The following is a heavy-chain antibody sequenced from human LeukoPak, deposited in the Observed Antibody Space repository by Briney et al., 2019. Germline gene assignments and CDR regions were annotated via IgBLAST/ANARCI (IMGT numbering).Heavy chain of an antibody. CDR3: AKADLPAEYYYYGMDV. V-gene: IGHV3-48*01. Sequence: GGSLRLSCAASGFTFSSYSMNWVRQAPGKGLEWVSYISSSSSTIYYADSVKGRFTISRDNAKNTLYLQMNSLRTEDTSVYYCAKADLPAEYYYYGMDVWGQGTTVTVSS. J-gene: IGHJ6*02. D-gene: IGHD2-2*01. CDR1: GFTFSSYS. CDR2: ISSSSSTI.